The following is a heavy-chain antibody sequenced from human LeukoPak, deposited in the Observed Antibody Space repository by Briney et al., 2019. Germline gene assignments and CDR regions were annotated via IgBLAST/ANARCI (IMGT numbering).Heavy chain of an antibody. Sequence: SGGSLRLSCAASGFTFSNAWMAWVRQTPGKGLEWVARIKSKSHGGTTDYAVPVKGRFTISRDDSKNRLDLQMNGLKAEDTSVYYCTTQDTAGYSLHWGQGTLVIVSS. CDR2: IKSKSHGGTT. V-gene: IGHV3-15*01. J-gene: IGHJ1*01. CDR1: GFTFSNAW. D-gene: IGHD1-26*01. CDR3: TTQDTAGYSLH.